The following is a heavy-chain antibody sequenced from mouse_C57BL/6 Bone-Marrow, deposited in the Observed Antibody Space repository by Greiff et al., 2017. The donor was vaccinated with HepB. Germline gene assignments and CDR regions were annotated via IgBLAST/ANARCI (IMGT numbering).Heavy chain of an antibody. D-gene: IGHD1-1*01. J-gene: IGHJ4*01. Sequence: QVQLQQQSGAELAKPGASVKLSCKASGYTFTSYWMHWVKQRPGQGLEWIGYINPSSGYTKYNQKFKDKATLTADKSSSTAYMQLSSLTYEDSAVYYCASTTERDYYAMDYWGQGTSVTVSS. V-gene: IGHV1-7*01. CDR3: ASTTERDYYAMDY. CDR2: INPSSGYT. CDR1: GYTFTSYW.